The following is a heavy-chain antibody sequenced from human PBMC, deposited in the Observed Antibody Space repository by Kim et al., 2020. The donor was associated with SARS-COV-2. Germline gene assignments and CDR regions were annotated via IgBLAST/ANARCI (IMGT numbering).Heavy chain of an antibody. Sequence: GGSLRLSCETSGFSFGGYDMHWVRQAPGKGPEWVAEISFDGKKSQYVESVRGRFTISRDKFKSTLYLQLNSLRPEDTAVYYCVRELSHSSTYFGYWAREPWSASP. J-gene: IGHJ4*02. CDR2: ISFDGKKS. CDR3: VRELSHSSTYFGY. V-gene: IGHV3-30*03. CDR1: GFSFGGYD. D-gene: IGHD6-13*01.